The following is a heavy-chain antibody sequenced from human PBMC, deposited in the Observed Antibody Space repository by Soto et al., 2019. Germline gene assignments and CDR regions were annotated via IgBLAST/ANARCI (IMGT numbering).Heavy chain of an antibody. CDR2: ISAYNGNT. CDR3: ARDRGVAPPVAGNTHYYYYMDV. Sequence: QDQLVQSGVEVKKPGASVKVSCKASGYSFTNYGITWVRQAPGQGFEWMGWISAYNGNTNYAQKFQGRVTMTTDATTSTALLELRSLRSDDTAVYYCARDRGVAPPVAGNTHYYYYMDVWGKGTTVTVSS. J-gene: IGHJ6*03. CDR1: GYSFTNYG. D-gene: IGHD6-19*01. V-gene: IGHV1-18*01.